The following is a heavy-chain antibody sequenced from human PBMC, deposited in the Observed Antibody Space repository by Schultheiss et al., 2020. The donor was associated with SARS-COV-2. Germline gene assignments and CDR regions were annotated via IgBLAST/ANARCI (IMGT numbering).Heavy chain of an antibody. CDR1: GFTFSSYG. V-gene: IGHV3-23*01. D-gene: IGHD1-1*01. J-gene: IGHJ6*03. Sequence: GGSLRLSCAASGFTFSSYGMHWVRQAPGKGLVWVSAISGSGGSTYYADSVKGRFTISRDNSKNTLYLQMNSLRAEDTAVYYCAREKERTQGYMDVWGKGTTVTVSS. CDR2: ISGSGGST. CDR3: AREKERTQGYMDV.